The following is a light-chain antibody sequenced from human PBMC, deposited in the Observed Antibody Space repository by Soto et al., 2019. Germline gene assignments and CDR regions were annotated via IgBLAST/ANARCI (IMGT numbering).Light chain of an antibody. CDR1: SGDIGVYNY. CDR3: TSYASSSTYV. Sequence: QSALTQPASVSGSPGQSITISCTGTSGDIGVYNYVSWYQQHPGKAPKLIICEVTNRPSGVSSRFFGSKSDNTASLTISGLQAEDEADYYCTSYASSSTYVFGTGTKLTVL. J-gene: IGLJ1*01. CDR2: EVT. V-gene: IGLV2-14*01.